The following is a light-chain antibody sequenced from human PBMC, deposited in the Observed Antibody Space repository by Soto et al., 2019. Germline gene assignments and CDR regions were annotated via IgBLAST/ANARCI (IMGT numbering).Light chain of an antibody. CDR3: QQYNSWT. CDR2: DAS. CDR1: QSISGW. J-gene: IGKJ1*01. V-gene: IGKV1-5*01. Sequence: DIQMTQSPSTLSASVGDRVTITCRASQSISGWLAWYQQKPGKAPKLLIYDASSLESGVPSSFSGSGSGTEFTLTISSLQPDDFATYYCQQYNSWTFGQGTKVDIK.